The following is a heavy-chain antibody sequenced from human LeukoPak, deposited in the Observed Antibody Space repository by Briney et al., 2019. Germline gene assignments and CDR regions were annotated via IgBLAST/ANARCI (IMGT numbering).Heavy chain of an antibody. D-gene: IGHD3-22*01. CDR1: GGSFSGYY. CDR2: INHSGST. Sequence: SETLSLTCAVYGGSFSGYYWSWIRQPPGKGLEWIGEINHSGSTNYNPSLKSRVTISVDTSKNQFSLKLSSVTAADTAVYYCAGLRYYYDSSGYSRSDYWGQGTLVTVSS. J-gene: IGHJ4*02. V-gene: IGHV4-34*01. CDR3: AGLRYYYDSSGYSRSDY.